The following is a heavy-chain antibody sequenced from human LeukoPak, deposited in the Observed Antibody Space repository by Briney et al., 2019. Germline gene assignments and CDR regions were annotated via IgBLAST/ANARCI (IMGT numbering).Heavy chain of an antibody. V-gene: IGHV1-69*05. CDR1: GGTFSSYA. D-gene: IGHD2-15*01. J-gene: IGHJ5*02. Sequence: SVKVSCKASGGTFSSYAISWVRQAPGQGLEWMGGIIPIFGTANYAQKFQGRVTITTDESTSTAYMELRSLRSDDTAVYYCARGGLGYCSGGSCPKNWFDPWGQGTLVTVSS. CDR2: IIPIFGTA. CDR3: ARGGLGYCSGGSCPKNWFDP.